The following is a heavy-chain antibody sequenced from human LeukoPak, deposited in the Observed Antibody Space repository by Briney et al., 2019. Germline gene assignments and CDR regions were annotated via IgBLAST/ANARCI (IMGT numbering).Heavy chain of an antibody. Sequence: PGGSLRLSCAASGFTFSSYGMHWVRQAPGKGLEWVAVTSYDGSNKYYADSVKGRFTISRDNSKDTLYLQMNSLRAEDTAVYYCARGWDIVVVPAAIRFDAFDIWGQGTMVTVSS. CDR1: GFTFSSYG. V-gene: IGHV3-30*03. CDR3: ARGWDIVVVPAAIRFDAFDI. CDR2: TSYDGSNK. D-gene: IGHD2-2*02. J-gene: IGHJ3*02.